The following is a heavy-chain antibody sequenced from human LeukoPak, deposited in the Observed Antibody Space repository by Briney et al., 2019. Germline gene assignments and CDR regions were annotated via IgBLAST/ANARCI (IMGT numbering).Heavy chain of an antibody. CDR3: ARDRDGKDS. V-gene: IGHV3-7*03. J-gene: IGHJ4*02. Sequence: GGSLRLSCAASVFAFNTYWISCVRQAPGEGLEWVANIGQVGTEKHHVDSVRGRLTISRDNAKNSVFLQMNSLRAEDTAVYYCARDRDGKDSWGQGTLVTVSS. CDR1: VFAFNTYW. D-gene: IGHD1-1*01. CDR2: IGQVGTEK.